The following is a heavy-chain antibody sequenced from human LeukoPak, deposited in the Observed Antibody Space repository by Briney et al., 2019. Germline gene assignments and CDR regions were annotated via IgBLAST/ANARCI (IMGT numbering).Heavy chain of an antibody. CDR3: ARGGLEYFDH. V-gene: IGHV3-30*04. D-gene: IGHD2/OR15-2a*01. J-gene: IGHJ4*02. CDR1: GFTFSSYA. CDR2: ISYDGSNK. Sequence: GGSLRLSCAASGFTFSSYAMHWVGQAPGEGLEWVAVISYDGSNKYYADSVKSRFTISRDNSKNTLYLQMNSPRAEDTAVYYCARGGLEYFDHWGQGTLVTVSS.